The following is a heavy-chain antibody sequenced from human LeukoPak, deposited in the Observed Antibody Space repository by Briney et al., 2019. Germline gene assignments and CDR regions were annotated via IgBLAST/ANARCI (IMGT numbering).Heavy chain of an antibody. CDR1: GGSISSSNW. D-gene: IGHD3-22*01. V-gene: IGHV4-4*01. CDR2: IYHSGST. CDR3: ARVDDSSGYYSAFDI. Sequence: SETLSLTCAVSGGSISSSNWWSWVRQPPGKGLEWIGEIYHSGSTNYNPSLKSRVTISVDKSKNQFSLKLSSVTAADTAVYCCARVDDSSGYYSAFDIWGQGTMVTVSS. J-gene: IGHJ3*02.